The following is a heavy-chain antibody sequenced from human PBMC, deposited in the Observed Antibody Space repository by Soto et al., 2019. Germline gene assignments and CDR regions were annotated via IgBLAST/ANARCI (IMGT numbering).Heavy chain of an antibody. CDR2: ISWNSGSI. V-gene: IGHV3-9*01. J-gene: IGHJ4*02. D-gene: IGHD3-22*01. CDR1: GFTFDDYA. CDR3: AKDGGFSGYKGGFDY. Sequence: EVQLVESGGGLVQPGRSLRLSCAASGFTFDDYAMHWVRQAPGKGLEWVSGISWNSGSIGYADSVKGRFTISRDSAKNSLYLQMNSLRAEDTALYYCAKDGGFSGYKGGFDYWGQGTLVTVSS.